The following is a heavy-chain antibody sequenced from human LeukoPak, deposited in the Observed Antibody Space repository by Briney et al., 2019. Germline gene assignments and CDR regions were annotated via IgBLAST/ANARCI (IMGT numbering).Heavy chain of an antibody. J-gene: IGHJ4*02. V-gene: IGHV1-18*01. CDR2: ISAYNGNT. CDR3: AGDLPRIAVAGTGDY. CDR1: GYTFTSYG. D-gene: IGHD6-19*01. Sequence: ASVKVSCKASGYTFTSYGISWVRQAPGQGLEWMGWISAYNGNTNYAQKLQGRVTMTTDTSTSTAYMELRSLRSDDTAVYYCAGDLPRIAVAGTGDYWGQGTLVTVSS.